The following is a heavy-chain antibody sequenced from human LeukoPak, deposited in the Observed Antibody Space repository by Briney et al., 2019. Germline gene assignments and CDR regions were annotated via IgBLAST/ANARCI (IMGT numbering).Heavy chain of an antibody. J-gene: IGHJ4*02. Sequence: GESLKISCAASGFTFSDYYMSWIRQAPGKGLEWVSYISSSGTGIYYADSVKGRFTISRDNAKNSLYLQMNSLRVEDTAVYYCARSMSYYDSSGLDYWGQGTLVTVSS. CDR3: ARSMSYYDSSGLDY. CDR1: GFTFSDYY. V-gene: IGHV3-11*04. D-gene: IGHD3-22*01. CDR2: ISSSGTGI.